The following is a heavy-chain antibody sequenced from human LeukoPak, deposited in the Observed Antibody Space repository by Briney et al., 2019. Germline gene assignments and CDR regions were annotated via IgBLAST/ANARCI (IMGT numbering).Heavy chain of an antibody. CDR1: GGSLSSSSYY. J-gene: IGHJ4*02. D-gene: IGHD3-22*01. CDR2: IYYSGST. CDR3: ARQENQITMIVVALDY. V-gene: IGHV4-39*01. Sequence: SETLSLTCTVSGGSLSSSSYYWGWIRQPPGKGLEWIGSIYYSGSTYYNPSLKSRVTISVDTSKNQFSLKLSSVTAADTAVYYCARQENQITMIVVALDYWGQGTLVTVSS.